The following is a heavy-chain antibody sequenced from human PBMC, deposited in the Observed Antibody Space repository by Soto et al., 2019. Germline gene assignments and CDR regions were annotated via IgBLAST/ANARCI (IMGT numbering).Heavy chain of an antibody. Sequence: QVQLVQSGGGVVQPGRSLRLSCGGSGFTFSTYGTHWVRQAPGKGLEWVAVISNDGSNKYYADSLKGRFTISRDNSKNTLCLQMNSLRTEDSAVSYCAKDSRVRGVGGIFYFYYGMDVWGQGTAVTVSS. CDR2: ISNDGSNK. V-gene: IGHV3-30*18. CDR3: AKDSRVRGVGGIFYFYYGMDV. J-gene: IGHJ6*02. CDR1: GFTFSTYG. D-gene: IGHD3-10*01.